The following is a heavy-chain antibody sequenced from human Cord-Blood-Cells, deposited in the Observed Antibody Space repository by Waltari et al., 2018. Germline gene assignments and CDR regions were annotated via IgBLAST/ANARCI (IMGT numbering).Heavy chain of an antibody. J-gene: IGHJ3*02. V-gene: IGHV3-30*04. Sequence: QVQLVESGGGVVQPGRSLRLSCAGSGFTFSSYAMHWVRQAPGKGLEWVAVISYDRSNKYYADSVKGRFTISRDNSKNTLYLQMNSLRAEDTAVYYCARGVDILTGYDAFDIWGQGTMVTVSS. CDR3: ARGVDILTGYDAFDI. CDR1: GFTFSSYA. D-gene: IGHD3-9*01. CDR2: ISYDRSNK.